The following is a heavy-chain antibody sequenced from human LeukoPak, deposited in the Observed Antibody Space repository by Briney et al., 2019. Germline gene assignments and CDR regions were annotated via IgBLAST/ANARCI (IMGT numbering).Heavy chain of an antibody. J-gene: IGHJ4*02. CDR1: GGSISSSSYY. V-gene: IGHV4-39*01. CDR2: IYYSGST. Sequence: PSETLSLTCTVSGGSISSSSYYWGWIRQPPGKGLEWIGSIYYSGSTYYNPSLKSRVTISVDTSKNQFSLKLSSVTAADTAVYYCARLSTTTFGGVIVIPTYFDYWGQGTLVTVSS. D-gene: IGHD3-16*02. CDR3: ARLSTTTFGGVIVIPTYFDY.